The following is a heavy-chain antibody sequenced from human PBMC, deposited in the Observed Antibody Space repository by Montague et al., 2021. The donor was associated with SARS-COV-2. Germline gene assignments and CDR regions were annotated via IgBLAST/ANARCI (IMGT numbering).Heavy chain of an antibody. CDR1: GGSISSYY. Sequence: SETLSLTCTVTGGSISSYYWSWIRQPPGKGLEWIGYIYYSGSTNXSPSLKSRVTISVDTSKNQFSLKLSSVTAADTAVYYCARVVRYYDFWSGYTEYYYYGMDVWGQGTTVTVSS. V-gene: IGHV4-59*01. J-gene: IGHJ6*02. CDR3: ARVVRYYDFWSGYTEYYYYGMDV. CDR2: IYYSGST. D-gene: IGHD3-3*01.